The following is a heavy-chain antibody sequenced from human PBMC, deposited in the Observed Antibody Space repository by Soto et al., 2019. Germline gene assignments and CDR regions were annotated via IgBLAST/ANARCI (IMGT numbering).Heavy chain of an antibody. D-gene: IGHD2-2*01. Sequence: PGGSLRLSCAASGFTFSSYAMSWVRQAPGKGLEWVSAISGSGGSTYYADSVKGRFTISRDNSKNTLYLQMNSLRAEDTAVYYCANRHCSSTSCYYFRGDFQHWGQGTLVTVSS. CDR3: ANRHCSSTSCYYFRGDFQH. J-gene: IGHJ1*01. V-gene: IGHV3-23*01. CDR1: GFTFSSYA. CDR2: ISGSGGST.